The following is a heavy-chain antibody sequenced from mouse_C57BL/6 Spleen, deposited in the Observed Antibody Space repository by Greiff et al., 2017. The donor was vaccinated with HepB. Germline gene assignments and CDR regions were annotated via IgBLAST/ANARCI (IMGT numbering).Heavy chain of an antibody. J-gene: IGHJ1*03. CDR2: IHPNSGST. CDR1: GYTFTSYW. Sequence: VQLQQPGAELVKPGASVKLSCKASGYTFTSYWMHWVKQRPGQGLEWIGMIHPNSGSTNYNEKFKSKATLTVDKSSSTAYMQLSSLTSEDSAVYYCAGDYYGSSLGDVWGTGTTVTVSS. V-gene: IGHV1-64*01. CDR3: AGDYYGSSLGDV. D-gene: IGHD1-1*01.